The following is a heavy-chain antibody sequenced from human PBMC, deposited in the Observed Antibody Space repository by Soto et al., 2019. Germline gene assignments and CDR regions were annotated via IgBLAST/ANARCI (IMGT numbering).Heavy chain of an antibody. J-gene: IGHJ4*02. CDR3: VNLAGLDFDY. Sequence: GGSLRLSCSASGFTFSSYAMHWVRQAPGKGLEYVSAISSNGGSTYYADSVKGRFTISRDNSKNTLYLQMSSMRAEDTAVYYCVNLAGLDFDYWGQGTLVTVSS. CDR1: GFTFSSYA. V-gene: IGHV3-64D*08. D-gene: IGHD3-3*02. CDR2: ISSNGGST.